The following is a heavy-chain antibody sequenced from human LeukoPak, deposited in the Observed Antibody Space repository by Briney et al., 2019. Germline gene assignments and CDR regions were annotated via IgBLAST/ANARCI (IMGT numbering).Heavy chain of an antibody. CDR3: ARHYYYGSGSYYTAEWDAFDI. J-gene: IGHJ3*02. CDR2: IYYSGST. CDR1: GGSISSYY. V-gene: IGHV4-59*08. Sequence: SETLSLTCTVSGGSISSYYWSWIRQPPGKGLEWIGYIYYSGSTNYNPSLKSRVTISVDTSKNQFSLRLSSVTAADTAVYYSARHYYYGSGSYYTAEWDAFDIWGQGTMVTVSS. D-gene: IGHD3-10*01.